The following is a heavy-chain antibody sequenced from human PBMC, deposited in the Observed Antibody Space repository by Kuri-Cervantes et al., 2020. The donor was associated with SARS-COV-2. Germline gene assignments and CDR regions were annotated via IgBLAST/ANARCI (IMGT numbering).Heavy chain of an antibody. CDR3: AREIQLWKPIDY. D-gene: IGHD5-18*01. CDR1: GYTFTSYA. J-gene: IGHJ4*02. CDR2: ISTYNGNT. Sequence: ASVKVSCKAFGYTFTSYAISWVRQAPGQGLEWMGWISTYNGNTNCAQKLQGRVTMTTDTSTSTAYMELRSLRSDDTAVYYCAREIQLWKPIDYWGQGTLVTVSS. V-gene: IGHV1-18*04.